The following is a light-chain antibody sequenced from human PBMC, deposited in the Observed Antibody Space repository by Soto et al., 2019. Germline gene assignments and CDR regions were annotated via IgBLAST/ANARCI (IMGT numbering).Light chain of an antibody. CDR1: QNISNF. CDR2: GAS. V-gene: IGKV1-39*01. Sequence: DIQMTQSPSSLSASVGDRVTITCRASQNISNFLNWYQQKNWEGPKLLIYGASSLHSGVPSRFTGSGSGTDCGLSIRRLQREYFATFFCRESYRAPFTVGPGTKVEI. CDR3: RESYRAPFT. J-gene: IGKJ3*01.